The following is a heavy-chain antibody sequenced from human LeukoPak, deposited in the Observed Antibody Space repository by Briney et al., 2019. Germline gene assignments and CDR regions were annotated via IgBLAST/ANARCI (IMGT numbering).Heavy chain of an antibody. CDR1: GFTFRVYA. Sequence: GSLRLSCAASGFTFRVYAMTWVRQAPGKGLEWVSGISGSGSSTYSADSVKGRFTISRDNAENSLFLQMYSLRAEDTAVYYCAKDFPDGSRNWGFDSWGQGTLVTVSS. J-gene: IGHJ4*02. D-gene: IGHD3-10*01. V-gene: IGHV3-23*01. CDR2: ISGSGSST. CDR3: AKDFPDGSRNWGFDS.